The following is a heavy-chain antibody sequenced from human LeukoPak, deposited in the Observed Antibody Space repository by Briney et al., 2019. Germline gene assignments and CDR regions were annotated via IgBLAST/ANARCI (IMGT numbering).Heavy chain of an antibody. D-gene: IGHD2-15*01. CDR3: ARARYESRIWPKSRYDYYHYMDV. CDR1: GYTFTKYG. Sequence: ASVKVSCKASGYTFTKYGISWVRQAPGQGLEWLGWINAGNGNTKYPQEFQDRVTITRDTPASTVYMELSSLRSGDMAVYFCARARYESRIWPKSRYDYYHYMDVWGKGTTVTVSS. V-gene: IGHV1-18*03. J-gene: IGHJ6*03. CDR2: INAGNGNT.